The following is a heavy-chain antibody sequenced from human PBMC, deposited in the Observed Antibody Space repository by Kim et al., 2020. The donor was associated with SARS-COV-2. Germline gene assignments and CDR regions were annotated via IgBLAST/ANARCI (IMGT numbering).Heavy chain of an antibody. CDR1: GFTFSNAW. D-gene: IGHD3-22*01. Sequence: GGSLRLSCAASGFTFSNAWMSWVRQAPGKGLEWVGRIKSKTDGGTTDYAAPVKGRFTISRDDSKNTLYLQMNSLKTEDTAVYYCTTDDLGSGYSIASGYYFDYWGQGTLVTVSS. CDR3: TTDDLGSGYSIASGYYFDY. V-gene: IGHV3-15*01. J-gene: IGHJ4*02. CDR2: IKSKTDGGTT.